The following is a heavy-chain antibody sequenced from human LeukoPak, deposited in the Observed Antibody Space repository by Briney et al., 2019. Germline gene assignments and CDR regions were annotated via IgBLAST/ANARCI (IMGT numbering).Heavy chain of an antibody. J-gene: IGHJ5*02. CDR1: GFSISSYY. CDR3: ASMSRGWFDH. V-gene: IGHV4-4*09. D-gene: IGHD1-1*01. CDR2: IYTSGST. Sequence: PSETLSLTCTVSGFSISSYYLSWIRQPPGKGLEWIGYIYTSGSTNYNPSLKSRVTISVDTSKNQFSLKLSSVTAADTAVYYCASMSRGWFDHWGQGTLVTVSS.